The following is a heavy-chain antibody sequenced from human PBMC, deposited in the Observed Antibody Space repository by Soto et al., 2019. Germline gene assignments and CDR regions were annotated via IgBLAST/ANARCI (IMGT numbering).Heavy chain of an antibody. Sequence: SETLSLTCAVSGFSISSGYFWGWIRQPPGKGPEWLGSIYHSGTTYYNPSVKGRVTIPVDTSKNQFSLKMSSVTAEDTAVYYCARDSSGYYWFDPWGKGTLVTVSS. J-gene: IGHJ5*02. V-gene: IGHV4-38-2*02. CDR1: GFSISSGYF. CDR2: IYHSGTT. CDR3: ARDSSGYYWFDP. D-gene: IGHD3-22*01.